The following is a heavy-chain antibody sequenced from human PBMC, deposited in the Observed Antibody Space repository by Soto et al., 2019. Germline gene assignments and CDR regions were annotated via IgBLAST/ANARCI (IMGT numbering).Heavy chain of an antibody. CDR1: GYTFTSYG. CDR3: ATTTWTTYGPDDFDI. Sequence: QVQLVQSGAEVKKPGASVKVSCKASGYTFTSYGISWVRQAPGQGLEWMVWISAYNGNTNYAQQLQGRVTMTTDTPTDTAYMELRSLRSDDTAVYYCATTTWTTYGPDDFDIWGQGTMVTVSP. V-gene: IGHV1-18*01. CDR2: ISAYNGNT. J-gene: IGHJ3*02. D-gene: IGHD4-17*01.